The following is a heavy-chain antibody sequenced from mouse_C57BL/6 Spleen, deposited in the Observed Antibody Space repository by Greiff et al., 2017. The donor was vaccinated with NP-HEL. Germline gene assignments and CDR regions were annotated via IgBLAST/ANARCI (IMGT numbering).Heavy chain of an antibody. D-gene: IGHD1-1*01. CDR1: GYSITSDY. CDR2: ISYSGST. CDR3: ARSPLDYGSSSWYFDV. J-gene: IGHJ1*03. Sequence: EVQLQESGPGLAKPSQTLSLTCSVTGYSITSDYWNWIRKFPGNKLEYMGYISYSGSTYYNPSLKSRISITRDTSKNQYYLQLNSVTTEDTSTYYGARSPLDYGSSSWYFDVWGTGTTVTVSS. V-gene: IGHV3-8*01.